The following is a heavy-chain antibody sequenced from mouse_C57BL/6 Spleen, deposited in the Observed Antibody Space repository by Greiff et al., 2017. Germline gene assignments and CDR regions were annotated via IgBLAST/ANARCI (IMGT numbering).Heavy chain of an antibody. J-gene: IGHJ1*03. CDR2: IYPGDGDT. D-gene: IGHD3-2*02. V-gene: IGHV1-82*01. Sequence: VQLQQSGPELVKPGASVKLSCTASGYAFSSCWMYWVKQRPGKGLVWIGRIYPGDGDTNYNGKFKGQAPLTADKSSSKAYMQLSSLTSEDAAVYYCARRRTWSGWYYDDWGTGTTLTVSS. CDR3: ARRRTWSGWYYDD. CDR1: GYAFSSCW.